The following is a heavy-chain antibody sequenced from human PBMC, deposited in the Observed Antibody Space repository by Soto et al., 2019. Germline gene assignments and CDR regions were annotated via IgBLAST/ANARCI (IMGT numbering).Heavy chain of an antibody. CDR2: IWYDGSNK. Sequence: QVQLVESGGGVVQPGRSLRLSCAASGFTFSSYGMHWVRQAPGKGLEWVAVIWYDGSNKYYADSVKGRFTISRDNSKNTLYLQMNSLRAEDTAVYYCARDRPGEIAVAGYYYGMDVWGQGTTVTVSS. D-gene: IGHD6-19*01. J-gene: IGHJ6*02. CDR1: GFTFSSYG. V-gene: IGHV3-33*01. CDR3: ARDRPGEIAVAGYYYGMDV.